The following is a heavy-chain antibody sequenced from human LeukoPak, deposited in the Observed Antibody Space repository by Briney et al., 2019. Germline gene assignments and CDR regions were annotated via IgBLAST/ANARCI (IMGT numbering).Heavy chain of an antibody. CDR2: IIPILGIA. Sequence: GASVKVSCKASGGTFSSYAISWVRQAPGQGLEWMGRIIPILGIANYAQKFQGRVTITADKSTSTAYMELSSLRSEDTAVYYCARSMTTVTTGFDYWGQGTLVTVSS. D-gene: IGHD4-17*01. CDR3: ARSMTTVTTGFDY. J-gene: IGHJ4*02. CDR1: GGTFSSYA. V-gene: IGHV1-69*04.